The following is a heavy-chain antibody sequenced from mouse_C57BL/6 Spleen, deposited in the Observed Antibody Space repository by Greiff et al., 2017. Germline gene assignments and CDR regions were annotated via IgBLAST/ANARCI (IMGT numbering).Heavy chain of an antibody. V-gene: IGHV1-82*01. D-gene: IGHD1-1*01. CDR1: GYAFSSSW. Sequence: VQLQQSGPELVKPGASVKISCKASGYAFSSSWMNWVQQRPGKGLEWIGRIYPGDGDTNYNGKFKGKTTLTADKSSSTAYMQLSSLTSEDSAVYFWARKEDYGSSYDYDMDYWGQGTSVTVSS. CDR2: IYPGDGDT. CDR3: ARKEDYGSSYDYDMDY. J-gene: IGHJ4*01.